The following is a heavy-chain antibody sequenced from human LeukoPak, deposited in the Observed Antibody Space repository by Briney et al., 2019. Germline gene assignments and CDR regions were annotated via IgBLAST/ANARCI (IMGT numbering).Heavy chain of an antibody. V-gene: IGHV4-59*01. CDR2: VFDSGDT. CDR1: GGSISNYG. CDR3: ARGYSSSWNYFDY. J-gene: IGHJ4*02. Sequence: SGTLSLTCTVSGGSISNYGWSWVRQPPGKGLERIGYVFDSGDTNYNPSLKSRVTTSVDTSKKQFSLKLSSVTAADTAVYYCARGYSSSWNYFDYWGQGTLVTVSS. D-gene: IGHD6-13*01.